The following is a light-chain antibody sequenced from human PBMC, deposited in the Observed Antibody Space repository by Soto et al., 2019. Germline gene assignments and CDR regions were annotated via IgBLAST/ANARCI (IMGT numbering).Light chain of an antibody. J-gene: IGKJ2*01. CDR2: GAS. CDR3: QQYGSSPPMYT. Sequence: EIVLTQSPGTLSLSPGESATLSCRASQSVNSRFLAWYQQKPGQAPRLLMYGASTRATGIPDRFSGSGSGADFTLTISRLEPEDFAVYYCQQYGSSPPMYTFGQGTKLEIK. CDR1: QSVNSRF. V-gene: IGKV3-20*01.